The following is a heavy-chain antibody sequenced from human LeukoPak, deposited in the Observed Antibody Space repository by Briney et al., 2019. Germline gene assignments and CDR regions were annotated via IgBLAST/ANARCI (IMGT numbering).Heavy chain of an antibody. Sequence: PGGSLRLSCAASGFTFSSYSMNWVRQAPGKGLEWISYISGSSKIIHWAESLKGRFTISRDNAKNSLYLQMNSLRDEDTAAYYCARVFYGDFGFDYWGQGTLVTVSS. V-gene: IGHV3-48*02. CDR3: ARVFYGDFGFDY. CDR1: GFTFSSYS. CDR2: ISGSSKII. J-gene: IGHJ4*02. D-gene: IGHD4-17*01.